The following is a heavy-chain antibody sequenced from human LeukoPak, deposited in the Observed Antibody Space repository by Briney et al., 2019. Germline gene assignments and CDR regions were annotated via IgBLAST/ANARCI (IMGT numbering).Heavy chain of an antibody. CDR1: GGSISSSSYY. J-gene: IGHJ6*03. D-gene: IGHD3-22*01. Sequence: PSETLSLTCAVSGGSISSSSYYWDWIRQPPGKGLEWIASIYYSGSTNYNPSLKSRVTISVDTSKNQFSLKLSSVTAADTAVYYCTRGSIAYYYMDVWGKGTTVTISS. V-gene: IGHV4-39*07. CDR2: IYYSGST. CDR3: TRGSIAYYYMDV.